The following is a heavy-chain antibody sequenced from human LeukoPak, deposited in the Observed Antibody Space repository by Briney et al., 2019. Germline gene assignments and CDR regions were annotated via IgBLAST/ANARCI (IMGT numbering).Heavy chain of an antibody. Sequence: SVKVSCKASGGTFSSYAISWVRQAPGQGLEWMGGIIPIFGTANYAQKFQGRVTITTDESTSTAYMELSSLRSEDTALYNWARGLDYYGSLHIWDRGTMVTVSS. J-gene: IGHJ3*02. CDR1: GGTFSSYA. CDR2: IIPIFGTA. D-gene: IGHD3-10*01. CDR3: ARGLDYYGSLHI. V-gene: IGHV1-69*05.